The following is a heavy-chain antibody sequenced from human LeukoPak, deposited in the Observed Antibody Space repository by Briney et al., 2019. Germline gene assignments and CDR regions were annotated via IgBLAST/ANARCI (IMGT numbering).Heavy chain of an antibody. CDR1: GFTFSSYG. Sequence: PGGSLRLSCAASGFTFSSYGMHWVRQAPGKGLEWVAFIRYDGSNKYYADSVKGRFTISRDSAKNSLYLQMNSLRAEDTAVYYCAKGRGWLQFFDYWGQGTLVTVSS. CDR2: IRYDGSNK. D-gene: IGHD5-24*01. CDR3: AKGRGWLQFFDY. J-gene: IGHJ4*02. V-gene: IGHV3-30*02.